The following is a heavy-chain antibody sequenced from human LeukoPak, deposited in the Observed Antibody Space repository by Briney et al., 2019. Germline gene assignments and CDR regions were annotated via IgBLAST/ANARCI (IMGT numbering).Heavy chain of an antibody. CDR1: GFTFSSYA. J-gene: IGHJ4*02. D-gene: IGHD3-9*01. CDR3: VRAYDILTGPEY. Sequence: GGSLRLSCAASGFTFSSYAMSWVRQAPGKGLGWVSTISTSGGSTYYADSVKGRFTISRDNSKNTLYLQMNSLRAEDTAVYYCVRAYDILTGPEYWGQGTLVTVSS. V-gene: IGHV3-23*01. CDR2: ISTSGGST.